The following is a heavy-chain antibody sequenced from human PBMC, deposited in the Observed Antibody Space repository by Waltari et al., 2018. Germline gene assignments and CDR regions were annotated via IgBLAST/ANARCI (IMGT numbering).Heavy chain of an antibody. V-gene: IGHV4-59*01. CDR2: IYYTGST. CDR3: ARGGGGDWEWFDP. Sequence: QVQLQESGPSLLKPSETLSPICTVSGGSISAFYWSWVRQPPGKGLDWIGYIYYTGSTNFNPSLKSRVTMSVDTSKNQFSLKLSSVTAADTAFYYCARGGGGDWEWFDPWGQGTLVTVSS. J-gene: IGHJ5*02. CDR1: GGSISAFY. D-gene: IGHD2-21*02.